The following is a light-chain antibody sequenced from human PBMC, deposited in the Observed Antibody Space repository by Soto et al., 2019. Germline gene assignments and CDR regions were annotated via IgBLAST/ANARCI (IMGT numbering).Light chain of an antibody. Sequence: QSVLTQPPSVSGSPGQRVTISCTGSNSNIGAGYEVHCYRHLPGTDPKLLVSGDNNRPSGFPDRFSGSTSGTSASLAITGLQAEDEADYYCQSYDTSLSGVIFGGGTKLTVL. J-gene: IGLJ2*01. CDR3: QSYDTSLSGVI. CDR1: NSNIGAGYE. CDR2: GDN. V-gene: IGLV1-40*01.